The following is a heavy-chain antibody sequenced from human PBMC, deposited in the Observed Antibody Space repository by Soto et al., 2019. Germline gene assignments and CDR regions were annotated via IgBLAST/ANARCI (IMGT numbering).Heavy chain of an antibody. CDR1: GFTFTNYG. D-gene: IGHD2-15*01. Sequence: ASAKVSCKASGFTFTNYGISWVRQAPGQGFEWMGWVTGSTGDTNYAQKFQDRLAMTTDTSADTAYMELRSLRGDDTAVYYCARDKVGTAADFWGQGTLVTVSS. CDR2: VTGSTGDT. J-gene: IGHJ4*02. V-gene: IGHV1-18*01. CDR3: ARDKVGTAADF.